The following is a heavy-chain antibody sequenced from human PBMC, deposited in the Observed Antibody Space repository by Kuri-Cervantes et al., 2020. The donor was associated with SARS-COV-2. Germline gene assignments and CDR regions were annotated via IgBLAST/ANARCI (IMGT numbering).Heavy chain of an antibody. J-gene: IGHJ4*02. V-gene: IGHV3-23*01. D-gene: IGHD3-10*01. Sequence: GESLKISCAASGFTCSSYAMSWVRQAPGKGLEWVSAISGSGGSTYYADSVKGRFTISRDNSKNTLYLQMNSLRAEDTAVYYCAKHAMVRGVIITKAGGTDYWGQGTLVTVSS. CDR2: ISGSGGST. CDR3: AKHAMVRGVIITKAGGTDY. CDR1: GFTCSSYA.